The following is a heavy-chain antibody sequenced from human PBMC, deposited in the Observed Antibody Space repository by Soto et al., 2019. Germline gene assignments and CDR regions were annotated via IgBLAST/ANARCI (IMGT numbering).Heavy chain of an antibody. J-gene: IGHJ4*02. CDR2: INAGNGNT. V-gene: IGHV1-3*01. CDR3: ARAEMAQSFEY. D-gene: IGHD5-12*01. CDR1: GYTFTSYA. Sequence: GASVKLSCKASGYTFTSYAMHWVRQAPGQRLEWMGWINAGNGNTKYSQKFQGRVTITRETSASTAYMELSSLRSEDTAVYYCARAEMAQSFEYWGQGTMVIVSS.